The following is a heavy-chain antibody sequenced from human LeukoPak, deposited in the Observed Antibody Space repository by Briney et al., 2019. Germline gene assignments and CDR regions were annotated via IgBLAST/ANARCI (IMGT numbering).Heavy chain of an antibody. D-gene: IGHD6-13*01. CDR3: ARVISSSWRDWFDP. CDR2: IYYSGST. J-gene: IGHJ5*02. V-gene: IGHV4-39*07. CDR1: GGSISSSSYY. Sequence: SETLSLTCTVSGGSISSSSYYWGWIRQPPGKGLEWIGSIYYSGSTYYNPSLKSRVTISVDTSKNQFSLKLSFVTAADTAVYYCARVISSSWRDWFDPWGQGTLVTVSS.